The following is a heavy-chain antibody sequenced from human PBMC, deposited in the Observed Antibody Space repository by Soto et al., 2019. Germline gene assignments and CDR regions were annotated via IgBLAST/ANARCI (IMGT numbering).Heavy chain of an antibody. J-gene: IGHJ6*03. V-gene: IGHV1-8*02. CDR2: MNPNSGNT. CDR3: ARGLNNYYYYYYMDV. D-gene: IGHD1-1*01. CDR1: GGTFSSYT. Sequence: ASVKVSCKASGGTFSSYTISWVRQATGQGLEWMGWMNPNSGNTGYAQKFQGRVTMTRNTSISTAYMELSSLRSEDTAVYYCARGLNNYYYYYYMDVWGKGTTVTVSS.